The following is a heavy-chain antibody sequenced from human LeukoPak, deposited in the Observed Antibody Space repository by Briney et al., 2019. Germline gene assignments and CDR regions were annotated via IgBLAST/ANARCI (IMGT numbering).Heavy chain of an antibody. D-gene: IGHD3-22*01. CDR2: MHSSGNT. Sequence: SETLSLTCTVSGGSISSFYCGWIRQPPGKGLEWIGHMHSSGNTNYNPSLKSRITMSVDTSKNQFSLKLSSVTAADTAIYWCAGVLRVEMVINYWGQGTLVTVSS. J-gene: IGHJ4*02. V-gene: IGHV4-59*01. CDR3: AGVLRVEMVINY. CDR1: GGSISSFY.